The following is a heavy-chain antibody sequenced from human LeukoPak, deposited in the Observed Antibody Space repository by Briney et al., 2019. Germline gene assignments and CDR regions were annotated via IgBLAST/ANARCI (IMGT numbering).Heavy chain of an antibody. J-gene: IGHJ4*02. CDR2: IYYSGST. CDR3: ARGPEDVLLWFGESHFDY. CDR1: GGSISSYY. Sequence: PSETLSLTCTVSGGSISSYYWSWIRQPPGKGLEWIGYIYYSGSTNYNPSLKSRVTISVDTSKNQLSLKLSSVTAADTAVYYCARGPEDVLLWFGESHFDYWGQGTLVTVSS. V-gene: IGHV4-59*01. D-gene: IGHD3-10*01.